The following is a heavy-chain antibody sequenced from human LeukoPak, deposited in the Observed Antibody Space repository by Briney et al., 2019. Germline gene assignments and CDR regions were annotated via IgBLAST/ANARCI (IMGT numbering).Heavy chain of an antibody. D-gene: IGHD6-13*01. CDR2: ISWNSGSI. CDR1: GFTFSSYA. V-gene: IGHV3-9*01. Sequence: PGGSLRLSCAASGFTFSSYAMSWVRQAPGKGLEWVSGISWNSGSIGYADSVKGRFTISRDNAKNSLYLQMNSLRAEDTALYYCAKGISSSWDAFDIWGQGTMVTVSS. CDR3: AKGISSSWDAFDI. J-gene: IGHJ3*02.